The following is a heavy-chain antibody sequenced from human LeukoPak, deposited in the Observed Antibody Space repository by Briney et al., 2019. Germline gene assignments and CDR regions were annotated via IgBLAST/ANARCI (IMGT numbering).Heavy chain of an antibody. D-gene: IGHD1-20*01. CDR3: ARDTPSPYNWNRPFDY. V-gene: IGHV4-59*01. J-gene: IGHJ4*02. CDR1: GGSISSYY. Sequence: SETLSLTCTVSGGSISSYYWSWIRQPPGKGLEWIGYIYYSGSTNYNPSLKSRVTISVDTSKNQFSLKLSSVTAADTAVYHCARDTPSPYNWNRPFDYWGQGTLVTVSS. CDR2: IYYSGST.